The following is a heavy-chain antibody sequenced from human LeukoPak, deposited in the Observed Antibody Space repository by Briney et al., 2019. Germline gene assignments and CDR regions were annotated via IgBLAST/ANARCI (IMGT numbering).Heavy chain of an antibody. CDR2: IYSGGST. Sequence: PGGSLRLSCAASGFTVSSNYMSWVRQAPGKGLEWVSVIYSGGSTYYADSVKGRFTISRDNSKNTLYLQMNSLRAEDTAVYYCAKPGEVVVVITPHFDYWGQGTLVTVSS. CDR1: GFTVSSNY. V-gene: IGHV3-53*01. CDR3: AKPGEVVVVITPHFDY. D-gene: IGHD3-22*01. J-gene: IGHJ4*02.